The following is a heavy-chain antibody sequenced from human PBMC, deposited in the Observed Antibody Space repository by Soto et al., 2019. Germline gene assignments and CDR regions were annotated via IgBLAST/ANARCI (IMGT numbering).Heavy chain of an antibody. CDR3: VRARDIEGIRAEDRGTAV. J-gene: IGHJ6*04. CDR2: TRNKANSYTT. V-gene: IGHV3-72*01. Sequence: PGGSLRLSCAAAGFTFSDHYMGWVRQAPGKGLEWVGRTRNKANSYTTEYAASVKGRFTISRDDSKNSLYLQMNSLKTEDTAVYYFVRARDIEGIRAEDRGTAVWRKGPTVPVSS. CDR1: GFTFSDHY. D-gene: IGHD2-2*01.